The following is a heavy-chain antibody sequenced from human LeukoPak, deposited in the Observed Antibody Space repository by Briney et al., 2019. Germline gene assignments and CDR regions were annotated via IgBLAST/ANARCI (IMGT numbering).Heavy chain of an antibody. CDR2: IYYSGST. D-gene: IGHD3-9*01. CDR1: GGSISSYY. CDR3: ARVYEDILTGYYYYYMDV. V-gene: IGHV4-59*01. Sequence: SETLSLTCTVSGGSISSYYWSWIRQPPGKGLEWIGYIYYSGSTNYNPSLKSRVTISVDTSKNQFSLKLSSVTAADTAVYYCARVYEDILTGYYYYYMDVWGKGTTVTVSS. J-gene: IGHJ6*03.